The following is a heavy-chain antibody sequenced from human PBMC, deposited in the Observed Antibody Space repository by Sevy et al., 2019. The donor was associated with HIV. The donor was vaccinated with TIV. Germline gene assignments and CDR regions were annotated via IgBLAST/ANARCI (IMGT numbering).Heavy chain of an antibody. V-gene: IGHV3-49*04. Sequence: GGSLRLSCTASGFTFGDYCMSWVRRAPGKGLEWVAYRKGDVYGGTVDHAASVRGRFVISRDDSKTIAYLQMNDLKTEDTGVYYCTRWKAAQSIFDYWGQGALVTVSS. CDR1: GFTFGDYC. D-gene: IGHD6-13*01. CDR2: RKGDVYGGTV. CDR3: TRWKAAQSIFDY. J-gene: IGHJ4*02.